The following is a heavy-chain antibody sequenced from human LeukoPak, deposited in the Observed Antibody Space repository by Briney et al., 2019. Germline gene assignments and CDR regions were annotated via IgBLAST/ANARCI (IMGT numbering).Heavy chain of an antibody. CDR2: IKSKTDGGTT. CDR3: TNSPYGGNSLGPDY. Sequence: KAGGSLRLSCAASGFTFSDAWMSWVRQAPGKGLEWVGRIKSKTDGGTTDYAAPVKGRFTISRDDSKNTLFLQMNSLKIEDTAVYYCTNSPYGGNSLGPDYWGQGTLVTVSS. D-gene: IGHD4-23*01. V-gene: IGHV3-15*01. J-gene: IGHJ4*02. CDR1: GFTFSDAW.